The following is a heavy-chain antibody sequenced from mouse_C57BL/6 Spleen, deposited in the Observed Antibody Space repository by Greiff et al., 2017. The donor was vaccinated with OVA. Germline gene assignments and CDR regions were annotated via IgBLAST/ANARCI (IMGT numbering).Heavy chain of an antibody. CDR1: GYTFTSYW. CDR2: IDPSDSET. Sequence: VQLQQPGAELVRPGSSVKLSCTASGYTFTSYWMHWVKQRPIQGLEWIGNIDPSDSETHYNQKFKDKATLTVDKSSSTAYMQLSSLTAEDSAVYYCAVTWFAYWGQGTLVTVSA. V-gene: IGHV1-52*01. CDR3: AVTWFAY. J-gene: IGHJ3*01. D-gene: IGHD2-1*01.